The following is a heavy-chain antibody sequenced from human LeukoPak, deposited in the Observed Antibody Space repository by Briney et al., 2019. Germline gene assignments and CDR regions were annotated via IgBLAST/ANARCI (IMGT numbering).Heavy chain of an antibody. D-gene: IGHD5-12*01. Sequence: GASVKVSCKASGHTFTGYYMHWVRQAPGQGLEWMGWINPNSGGTNYAQKFQGRVTMTRDTSISTAYMELSRLRSDDTAVYYCARWDMVAITWDPWGQGTLVTVSS. V-gene: IGHV1-2*02. CDR1: GHTFTGYY. J-gene: IGHJ5*02. CDR2: INPNSGGT. CDR3: ARWDMVAITWDP.